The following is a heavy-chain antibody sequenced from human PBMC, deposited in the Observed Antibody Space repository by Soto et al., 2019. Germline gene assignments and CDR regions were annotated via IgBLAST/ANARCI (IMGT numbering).Heavy chain of an antibody. CDR1: GFTFSSYD. D-gene: IGHD4-17*01. J-gene: IGHJ6*02. CDR3: AREGPGDYGIYYYGMDV. V-gene: IGHV3-13*01. Sequence: GGSLRLSCAASGFTFSSYDLHWVRQATGKGLEWVSAIGTAGDTYYPGSVKGRFTISRENAKNSLYLQMNSLRAEDTAVYYCAREGPGDYGIYYYGMDVWGQGTTVTVSS. CDR2: IGTAGDT.